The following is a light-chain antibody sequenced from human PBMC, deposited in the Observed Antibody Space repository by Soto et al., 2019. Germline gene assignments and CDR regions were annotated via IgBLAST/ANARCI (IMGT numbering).Light chain of an antibody. CDR2: KAS. CDR3: QQYSNYWT. Sequence: DIQMTQSPSTLSASVGDRVTITCRASQSISNWLAWYQQKPGRAPSLLIYKASNLESGVPSRFSGSGSGTEFNLTISSLQPDDFAIYYCQQYSNYWTFGQGTKVEIK. J-gene: IGKJ1*01. CDR1: QSISNW. V-gene: IGKV1-5*03.